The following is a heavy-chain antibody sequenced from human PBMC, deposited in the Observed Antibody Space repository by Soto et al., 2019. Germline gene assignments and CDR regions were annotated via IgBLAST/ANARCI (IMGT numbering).Heavy chain of an antibody. Sequence: ASVKVSCKVSGYTLTELSMHWVRQAPGKGLEWMGGFDPEDGQTIYAQKFQGRVTMTEDTSTDTAYMELSSLRSEDTAVYYCATDLLPLLNMDVWGQGTTVTVSS. CDR3: ATDLLPLLNMDV. CDR2: FDPEDGQT. J-gene: IGHJ6*02. V-gene: IGHV1-24*01. D-gene: IGHD3-22*01. CDR1: GYTLTELS.